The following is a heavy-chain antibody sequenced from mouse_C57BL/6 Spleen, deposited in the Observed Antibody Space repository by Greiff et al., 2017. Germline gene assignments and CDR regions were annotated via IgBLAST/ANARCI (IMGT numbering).Heavy chain of an antibody. V-gene: IGHV5-6*02. CDR1: GFTFSSYG. CDR2: ISSGGSYT. Sequence: DVMLVESGGDLVKPGGSLKLSCAASGFTFSSYGMSWVRQTPDKRLEWVATISSGGSYTYYPDSVKGRFTISRDNAKNCLYLQMSSLKSEDTAMYYCARYYSNYSAWFAYWGQGTLVTVSA. J-gene: IGHJ3*01. CDR3: ARYYSNYSAWFAY. D-gene: IGHD2-5*01.